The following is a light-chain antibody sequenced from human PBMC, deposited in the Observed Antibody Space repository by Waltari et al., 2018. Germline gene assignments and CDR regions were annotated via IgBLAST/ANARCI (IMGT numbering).Light chain of an antibody. CDR2: AVS. J-gene: IGLJ3*02. CDR1: ATAVGGYNY. CDR3: CSFTSSSTWV. Sequence: QSALTQPAPVSGSPGQSITISCTGTATAVGGYNYVSWYQQHPGKAPKLIIFAVSSRPSGISNRFSGSKFGNTASLTISGVQPEDEADYYCCSFTSSSTWVFGGGTKLTVL. V-gene: IGLV2-14*03.